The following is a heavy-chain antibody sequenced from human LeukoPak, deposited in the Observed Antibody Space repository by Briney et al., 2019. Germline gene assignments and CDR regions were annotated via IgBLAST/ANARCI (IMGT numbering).Heavy chain of an antibody. CDR1: GFTFSSYG. CDR3: ARRREYSGYDLDY. CDR2: IWYDGSNT. J-gene: IGHJ4*02. Sequence: GGSLRLSCAASGFTFSSYGMHWVRQAPGKGLEWVAVIWYDGSNTYYADSVKGRFTISKDNSKNTLYLQMNSLRAEDTAVYYCARRREYSGYDLDYWGQGTLVTVSS. V-gene: IGHV3-33*01. D-gene: IGHD5-12*01.